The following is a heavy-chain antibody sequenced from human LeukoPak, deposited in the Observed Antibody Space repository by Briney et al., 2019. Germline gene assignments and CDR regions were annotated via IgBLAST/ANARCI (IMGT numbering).Heavy chain of an antibody. J-gene: IGHJ6*03. Sequence: ASVKVSCKVSGYTLTELSMHWVRQAPGQGLEWMGWISAYNGNTNYAQKLQGRVTMTTDTSTSTAYMELRSLRSDDTAVYYCARAPATFITAPASYYMDVWGKGTTVTISS. V-gene: IGHV1-18*01. CDR3: ARAPATFITAPASYYMDV. D-gene: IGHD3-22*01. CDR2: ISAYNGNT. CDR1: GYTLTELS.